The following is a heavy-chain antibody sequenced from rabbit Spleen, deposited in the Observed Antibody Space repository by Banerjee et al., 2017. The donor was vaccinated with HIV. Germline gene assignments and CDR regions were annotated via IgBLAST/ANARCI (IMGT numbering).Heavy chain of an antibody. D-gene: IGHD1-1*01. CDR3: ARHSSSVGYSLDL. CDR2: IDPLFGYT. J-gene: IGHJ4*01. V-gene: IGHV1S47*01. Sequence: QLVESGGGLVQPGGSLKLSCKASGFDFSDYGVSWVRQAPGKGLEWIGYIDPLFGYTYYTSWVNGRFTISGHNAQNTLALQLNSLTAADTATYFCARHSSSVGYSLDLWGPGTLVTVS. CDR1: GFDFSDYG.